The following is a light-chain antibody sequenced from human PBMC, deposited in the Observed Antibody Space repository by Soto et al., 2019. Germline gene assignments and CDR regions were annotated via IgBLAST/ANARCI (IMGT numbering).Light chain of an antibody. CDR3: QQSYSTPVT. CDR1: QSISSY. CDR2: AAS. J-gene: IGKJ1*01. Sequence: IQMNQSPTSLSASVGDRVTITCRASQSISSYLNWYQQKPGKAPKLLIYAASSLQSGVPSRFSGSGSGTNFTLTISSPQPEDFATYYCQQSYSTPVTFG. V-gene: IGKV1-39*01.